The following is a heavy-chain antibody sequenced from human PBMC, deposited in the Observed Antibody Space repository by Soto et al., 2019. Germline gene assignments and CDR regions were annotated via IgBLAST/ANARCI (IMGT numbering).Heavy chain of an antibody. Sequence: GGSLRLSCAASGFTFSSYGMHWVRQAPGKGLEWVAVIWYDGSNKYYADSVKGRFTISRDNSKDTLYPQMNSLRAEDTAVYYCARDLGYSSSWYFDYWGQGTLVTVSS. V-gene: IGHV3-33*01. CDR2: IWYDGSNK. CDR1: GFTFSSYG. CDR3: ARDLGYSSSWYFDY. D-gene: IGHD6-13*01. J-gene: IGHJ4*02.